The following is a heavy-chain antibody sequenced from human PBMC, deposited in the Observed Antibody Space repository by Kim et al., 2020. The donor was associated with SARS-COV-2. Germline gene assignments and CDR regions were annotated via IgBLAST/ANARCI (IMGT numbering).Heavy chain of an antibody. Sequence: GGSLRLSCAASGFTLSDSAMPWVRQASGKGLEWVARIRGKANNDATAYAASVKGRFTISRDDSKNTAYLQMNSLKTEDTAVYYCTTHDYGDYRNFDYWGQGALVTVSS. D-gene: IGHD4-17*01. CDR1: GFTLSDSA. J-gene: IGHJ4*02. CDR2: IRGKANNDAT. CDR3: TTHDYGDYRNFDY. V-gene: IGHV3-73*01.